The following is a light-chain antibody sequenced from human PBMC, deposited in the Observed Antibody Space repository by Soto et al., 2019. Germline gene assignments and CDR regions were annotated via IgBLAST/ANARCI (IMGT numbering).Light chain of an antibody. Sequence: DIQMTQSPSAMSASVGDRVTITCRASQGISNFLAWFQQKPGKVPKRLISAASSLQSGVPSRFSGSGSVTEFTLTISSLQPEDSATYYCLQHNSYPLTFGQGTKVEIK. CDR1: QGISNF. CDR2: AAS. CDR3: LQHNSYPLT. V-gene: IGKV1-17*03. J-gene: IGKJ1*01.